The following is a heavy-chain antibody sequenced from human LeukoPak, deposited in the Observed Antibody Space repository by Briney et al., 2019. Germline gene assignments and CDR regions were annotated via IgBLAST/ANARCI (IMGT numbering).Heavy chain of an antibody. D-gene: IGHD2-21*02. Sequence: GGSLRLSCAASGFSVSNNDMSWVRQAPGKGLEWVSAISGSGGSTYYADSVKGRFTISRDNSKNTLYLQMNSLRAEDTAVYYCAKWGCSGSDCYPFDYWGQGTLVTVSS. J-gene: IGHJ4*02. CDR3: AKWGCSGSDCYPFDY. V-gene: IGHV3-23*01. CDR1: GFSVSNND. CDR2: ISGSGGST.